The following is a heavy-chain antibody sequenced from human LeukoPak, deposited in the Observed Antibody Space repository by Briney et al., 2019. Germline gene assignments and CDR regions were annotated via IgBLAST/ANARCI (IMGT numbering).Heavy chain of an antibody. CDR2: LNPNSGGT. D-gene: IGHD3-22*01. CDR3: ASSSGYYYVAGY. CDR1: GYTFTGYY. V-gene: IGHV1-2*06. J-gene: IGHJ4*02. Sequence: ASVKVSCKASGYTFTGYYMHWVRQAPGQGLEWMGRLNPNSGGTNYAQKFQGRVTMTRDTSISTAYMELSRLRSDDTAVYYCASSSGYYYVAGYWGQGTLVTVSS.